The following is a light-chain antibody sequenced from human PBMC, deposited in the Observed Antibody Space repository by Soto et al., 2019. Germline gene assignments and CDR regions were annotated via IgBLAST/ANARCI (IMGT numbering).Light chain of an antibody. J-gene: IGLJ2*01. Sequence: QSALTQPASVSGSPGQSITIFCTGTSSDIGGYKYVSWYQQHPGKAPKLMIYEVSNRPSGVSNRFSGSKSGNTASLTISGLQAEDEADYYCSSYTSSSTAVFGVGTKLTVL. CDR3: SSYTSSSTAV. CDR2: EVS. V-gene: IGLV2-14*01. CDR1: SSDIGGYKY.